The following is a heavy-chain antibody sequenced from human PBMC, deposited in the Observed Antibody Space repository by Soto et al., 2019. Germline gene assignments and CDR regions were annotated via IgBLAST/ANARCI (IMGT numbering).Heavy chain of an antibody. Sequence: LRLSCAASGFTFSSYGMHWVRQAPGKGLEWVAVIWYDGSNKYYADSVKGRFTISRDNSKNTLYLQMNSLRAEDTAVYYCARDRDSSSWYLDYWGQGTLVTVSS. D-gene: IGHD6-13*01. V-gene: IGHV3-33*01. CDR3: ARDRDSSSWYLDY. CDR1: GFTFSSYG. CDR2: IWYDGSNK. J-gene: IGHJ4*02.